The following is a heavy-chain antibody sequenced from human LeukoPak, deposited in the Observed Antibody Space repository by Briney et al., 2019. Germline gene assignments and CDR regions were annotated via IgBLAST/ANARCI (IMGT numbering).Heavy chain of an antibody. CDR2: IYHNGST. CDR3: ARGLTPRRGYFDY. V-gene: IGHV4-4*02. Sequence: PSETLSLTCAVSGGSISSSNWWSWVRQPPGKGLEWIGEIYHNGSTNYNPSLKSRVTISVDKSKNQFSLKLSSATAADTAVYYCARGLTPRRGYFDYWGQGTLVTVSS. J-gene: IGHJ4*02. D-gene: IGHD1-14*01. CDR1: GGSISSSNW.